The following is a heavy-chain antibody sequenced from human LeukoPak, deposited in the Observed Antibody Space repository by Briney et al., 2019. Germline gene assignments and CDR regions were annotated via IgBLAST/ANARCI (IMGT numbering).Heavy chain of an antibody. CDR2: ISKSGTST. D-gene: IGHD3-10*01. Sequence: GGSLRLSCAASGFTFSDYYMSWIRQAPGKGLEWVSYISKSGTSTKCADSVKGRFSISIDNAKQSLYLQLTSLTAEDTAVYYCARVRSSGSPLDYWGQGTLVTVSS. V-gene: IGHV3-11*05. CDR1: GFTFSDYY. CDR3: ARVRSSGSPLDY. J-gene: IGHJ4*02.